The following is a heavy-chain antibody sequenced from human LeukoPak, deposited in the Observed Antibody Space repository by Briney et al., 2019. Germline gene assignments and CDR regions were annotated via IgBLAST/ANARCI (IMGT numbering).Heavy chain of an antibody. Sequence: PGGSLRLSCAASGFTFSRYDLSWVRQAPGKGLECVSTISRTVTTTYYADSVKGRFTISRDNSKNTLYLQMNSLRAEDTAVYYCAKDPAASTWGQGTLVTVSS. CDR2: ISRTVTTT. CDR3: AKDPAAST. CDR1: GFTFSRYD. J-gene: IGHJ5*02. D-gene: IGHD2-2*01. V-gene: IGHV3-23*01.